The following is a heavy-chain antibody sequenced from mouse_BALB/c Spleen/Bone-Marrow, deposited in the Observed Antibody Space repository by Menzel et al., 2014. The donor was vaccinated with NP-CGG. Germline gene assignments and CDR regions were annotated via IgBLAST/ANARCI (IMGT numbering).Heavy chain of an antibody. D-gene: IGHD1-2*01. Sequence: EVKLVESGGGLVQPGGSLKLSCAASGFDFSRYWMTWVRQAPGKGLGWIGEINPDSRTINYTPSLKDKFIISRDNAKNTLYLQMSKVRSEDTALYYCARPGYYGYQNIWGAGTTVTVSS. J-gene: IGHJ1*01. V-gene: IGHV4-1*02. CDR1: GFDFSRYW. CDR2: INPDSRTI. CDR3: ARPGYYGYQNI.